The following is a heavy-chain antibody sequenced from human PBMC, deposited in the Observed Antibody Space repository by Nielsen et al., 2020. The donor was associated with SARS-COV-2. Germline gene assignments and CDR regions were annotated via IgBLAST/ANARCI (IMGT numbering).Heavy chain of an antibody. Sequence: ASVKVSCKASGYTFTDYYMHWVRQAPGQGLEWMGWINPDSGATDYAQTFQGRVTMTRDTSISTAYLELSRLSSDDTAVYYCAGKGGYLTTTNPFEYWGQGALVTVSS. CDR3: AGKGGYLTTTNPFEY. D-gene: IGHD4-11*01. CDR1: GYTFTDYY. J-gene: IGHJ4*02. CDR2: INPDSGAT. V-gene: IGHV1-2*02.